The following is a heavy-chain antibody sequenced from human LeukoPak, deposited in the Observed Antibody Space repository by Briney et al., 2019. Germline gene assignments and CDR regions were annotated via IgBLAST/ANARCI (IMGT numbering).Heavy chain of an antibody. J-gene: IGHJ4*02. CDR2: IASDGSST. D-gene: IGHD2/OR15-2a*01. V-gene: IGHV3-74*01. CDR1: GFTFSSYW. CDR3: VSFYETY. Sequence: GGSLRLSCAASGFTFSSYWMNWVRQAPGRGLVWVSRIASDGSSTTYADSVKGRFSISRDNAKNTLYLQMNSLRAEDTAVYYCVSFYETYWGRGTLVTVSS.